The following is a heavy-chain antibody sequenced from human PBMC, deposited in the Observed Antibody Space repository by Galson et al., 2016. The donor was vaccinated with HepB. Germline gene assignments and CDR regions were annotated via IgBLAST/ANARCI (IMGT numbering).Heavy chain of an antibody. D-gene: IGHD6-19*01. V-gene: IGHV3-53*01. CDR2: IYSGDST. CDR3: ARGKAVTGSDPLDP. Sequence: SLRLSCAASGFTVSSTFMTLVRQAPGKGLEWVSVIYSGDSTNYADSVKGRFTISRDNSKNTLYLQMNSLRVEDTAVYYCARGKAVTGSDPLDPWGQGTLVTVSS. CDR1: GFTVSSTF. J-gene: IGHJ5*02.